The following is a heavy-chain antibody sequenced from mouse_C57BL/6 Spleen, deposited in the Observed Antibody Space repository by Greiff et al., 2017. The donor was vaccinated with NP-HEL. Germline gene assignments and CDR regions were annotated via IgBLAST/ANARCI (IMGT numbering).Heavy chain of an antibody. CDR3: ARSGGYSFDY. CDR2: IDPSDSYT. D-gene: IGHD1-1*02. Sequence: QVQLQQPGAELVMPGASVKLSCKASGYTFTSYWMHWVKQRPGQGLEWIGEIDPSDSYTNYNQKFKGKSTLTVDKSSSTAYMQLSSLTSEDSAVDYCARSGGYSFDYWGQGTTLTVSS. CDR1: GYTFTSYW. V-gene: IGHV1-69*01. J-gene: IGHJ2*01.